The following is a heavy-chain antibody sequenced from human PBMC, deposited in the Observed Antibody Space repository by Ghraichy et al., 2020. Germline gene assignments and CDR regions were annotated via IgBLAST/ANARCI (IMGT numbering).Heavy chain of an antibody. CDR2: ISVSGGSTYYADS. J-gene: IGHJ2*01. Sequence: GGSLRLSCAASGFTFSSYAMSWVRQAPGKGLEWVSTISVSGGSTYYADSYYADSVKGRFTISRDNSKNTLYLQMNSLRAEDTAVYYCAKVVVAATTDYWYFGLWGRGTLVTVFS. CDR3: AKVVVAATTDYWYFGL. V-gene: IGHV3-23*01. CDR1: GFTFSSYA. D-gene: IGHD2-15*01.